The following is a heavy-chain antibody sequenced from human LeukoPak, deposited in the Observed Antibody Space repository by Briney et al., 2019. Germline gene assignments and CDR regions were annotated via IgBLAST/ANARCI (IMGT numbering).Heavy chain of an antibody. Sequence: GGSLRLSCAASGFSFNSDWMDWVRQAPGKGLEWVANIKHDESEKNYLDSVKGRFTISRDNAQNSLYLQMNSLRVEDTAVNYCTRRLDDWGQGTLVTVSS. CDR1: GFSFNSDW. V-gene: IGHV3-7*01. CDR2: IKHDESEK. CDR3: TRRLDD. D-gene: IGHD3-16*01. J-gene: IGHJ4*02.